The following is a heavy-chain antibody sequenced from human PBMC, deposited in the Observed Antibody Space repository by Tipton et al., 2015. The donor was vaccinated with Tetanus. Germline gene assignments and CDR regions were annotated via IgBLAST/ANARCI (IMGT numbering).Heavy chain of an antibody. V-gene: IGHV4-59*12. Sequence: TLSLTCTVSGGSINNYYWSWIRQPPGKGLEWIGYVHYSGSTNYNPSLKSRVTISVDTSKNQFSLNLSSVTAADTAVYYCARSGYYSRAYYHYRMDVWGQGTTVSVSS. J-gene: IGHJ6*02. CDR1: GGSINNYY. D-gene: IGHD3-9*01. CDR2: VHYSGST. CDR3: ARSGYYSRAYYHYRMDV.